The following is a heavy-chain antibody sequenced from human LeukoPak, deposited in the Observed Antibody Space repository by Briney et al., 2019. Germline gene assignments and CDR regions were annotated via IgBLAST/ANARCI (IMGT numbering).Heavy chain of an antibody. J-gene: IGHJ4*02. Sequence: ASVKVSCKASGYTFSGYYMHWVRQAPGQGLEWMGWFNPNSGGTKLAQKFQGRVTMTTDTSTSTAYMELRSLRSDDTAVYYCARGLAYYYDNSGYPDYWGQGTLVTVSS. CDR3: ARGLAYYYDNSGYPDY. CDR2: FNPNSGGT. CDR1: GYTFSGYY. V-gene: IGHV1-2*02. D-gene: IGHD3-22*01.